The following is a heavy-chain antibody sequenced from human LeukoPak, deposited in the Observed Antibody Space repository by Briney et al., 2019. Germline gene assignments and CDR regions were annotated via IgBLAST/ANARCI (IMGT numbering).Heavy chain of an antibody. CDR3: ARMVTRFDY. CDR1: GVSISSYY. J-gene: IGHJ4*02. CDR2: INHSGST. V-gene: IGHV4-34*01. Sequence: SETLSLTCTVSGVSISSYYWNWIRQSAGKGLEWIGEINHSGSTNYNPSLKSRVTISVDTSKNQFSLKLGSVTAADTAVYYCARMVTRFDYWGQGTLVTVSS. D-gene: IGHD5-18*01.